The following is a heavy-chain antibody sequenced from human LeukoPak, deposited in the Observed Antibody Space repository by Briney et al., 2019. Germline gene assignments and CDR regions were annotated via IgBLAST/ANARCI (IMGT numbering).Heavy chain of an antibody. CDR3: ARLQGVAGTEWFDP. D-gene: IGHD6-19*01. V-gene: IGHV1-8*01. J-gene: IGHJ5*02. CDR2: MNPNSGNT. Sequence: GASVKVSCKASGYTFTSYDINWVRQATGQGLEWMGRMNPNSGNTGYAQKFQGRVTMTRNTSISTAYMELSSLRSEDTAVYCCARLQGVAGTEWFDPWGQGTLVTVSS. CDR1: GYTFTSYD.